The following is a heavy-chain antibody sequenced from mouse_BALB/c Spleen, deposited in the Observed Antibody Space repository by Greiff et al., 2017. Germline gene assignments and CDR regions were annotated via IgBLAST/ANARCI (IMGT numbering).Heavy chain of an antibody. V-gene: IGHV1-54*01. D-gene: IGHD2-14*01. J-gene: IGHJ2*01. CDR1: GYAFTNYL. CDR3: ARGYRYDEGGYFDY. Sequence: VQLQQSGAELVRPGTSVKVSCKASGYAFTNYLIEWVKQRPGQGLEWIGVINPGSGGTNYNEKFKGKATLTADKSSSTAYMQLSSLTSDDSAVYFCARGYRYDEGGYFDYWGQGTTLTVSA. CDR2: INPGSGGT.